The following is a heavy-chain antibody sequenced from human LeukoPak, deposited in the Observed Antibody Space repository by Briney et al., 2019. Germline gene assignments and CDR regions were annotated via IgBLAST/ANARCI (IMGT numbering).Heavy chain of an antibody. CDR2: MNPNSGNT. CDR1: GYTFTSYD. J-gene: IGHJ4*02. CDR3: ARVAPRGPPRAGPSTRFGLRYYFDY. D-gene: IGHD2-2*01. V-gene: IGHV1-8*01. Sequence: ASVKVSCTASGYTFTSYDINWVRQATGQGLEWMGWMNPNSGNTGYAQKFQGRVTMTRNTSISTAYMELSSLRSEDTAVYYCARVAPRGPPRAGPSTRFGLRYYFDYWGQGTLVTVSS.